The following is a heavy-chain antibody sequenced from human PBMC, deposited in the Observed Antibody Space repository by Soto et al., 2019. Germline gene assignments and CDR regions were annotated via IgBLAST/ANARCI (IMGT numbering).Heavy chain of an antibody. Sequence: GGSLRLSCAASGFTFSSYWMSWVRQAPGKGLEWVANIKQDGSEKYYVDSVKGRFTISRDNAKNSLYLQMNSLRAEDTAVYYCARDSGVGATRPPYYYYYGMDVWGQGTTVTVSS. V-gene: IGHV3-7*03. D-gene: IGHD1-26*01. CDR1: GFTFSSYW. J-gene: IGHJ6*02. CDR2: IKQDGSEK. CDR3: ARDSGVGATRPPYYYYYGMDV.